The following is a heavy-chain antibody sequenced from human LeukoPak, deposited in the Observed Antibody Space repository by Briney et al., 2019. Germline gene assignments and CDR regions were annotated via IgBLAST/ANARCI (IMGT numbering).Heavy chain of an antibody. CDR2: INPSGGST. D-gene: IGHD6-19*01. CDR1: GYTFASYY. CDR3: AREATGYSSGGDFDY. V-gene: IGHV1-46*01. Sequence: ASVKVSCKASGYTFASYYMHWVRQAPGQGLEWMGIINPSGGSTSYAQKFQGRVTMTRDMSTSTVYMELSSLRSEDTAVYYCAREATGYSSGGDFDYWGQGTLVTVSS. J-gene: IGHJ4*02.